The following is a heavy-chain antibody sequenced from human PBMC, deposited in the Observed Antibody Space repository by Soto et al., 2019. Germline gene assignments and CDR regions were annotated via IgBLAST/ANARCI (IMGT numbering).Heavy chain of an antibody. CDR2: ISYDGSNK. CDR3: AKAFYGTRYYYYYGMDV. J-gene: IGHJ6*02. CDR1: GFTFSSYC. D-gene: IGHD3-10*01. Sequence: GGSLRLSCAASGFTFSSYCMHWVRQAPGKGLEWVAVISYDGSNKYYADSVKGRFTISRDNSKNTLYLQMNSLRAEDTAVYYCAKAFYGTRYYYYYGMDVWGQGTTVTVSS. V-gene: IGHV3-30*18.